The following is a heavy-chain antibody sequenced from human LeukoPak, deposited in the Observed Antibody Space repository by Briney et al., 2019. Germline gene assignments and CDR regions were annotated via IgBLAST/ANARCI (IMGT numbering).Heavy chain of an antibody. D-gene: IGHD6-13*01. CDR2: INPNSGGT. Sequence: ASVKVSCKASGYTFTGYYTHWVRQAPGQGLEWVGWINPNSGGTNYAQKFQGRVTMTRDTSISTAYMELSRLRSDDTAVYYCARAPGIVAAGYFDYWGQGTLVTVSS. V-gene: IGHV1-2*02. CDR1: GYTFTGYY. J-gene: IGHJ4*02. CDR3: ARAPGIVAAGYFDY.